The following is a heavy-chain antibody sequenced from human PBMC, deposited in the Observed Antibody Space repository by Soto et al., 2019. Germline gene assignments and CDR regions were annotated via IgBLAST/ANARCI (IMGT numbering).Heavy chain of an antibody. CDR3: ANALEYQLGYYYYYMDV. Sequence: GGSLRLSCAASGFTFSSYAMSWVRQAPGKGLEWVSAISGSGGSTYYADSVKGRFTISRDNSKNTLYLQMNSLRAEDTAVYYCANALEYQLGYYYYYMDVWGKGTTVTVSS. D-gene: IGHD2-2*01. CDR2: ISGSGGST. J-gene: IGHJ6*03. CDR1: GFTFSSYA. V-gene: IGHV3-23*01.